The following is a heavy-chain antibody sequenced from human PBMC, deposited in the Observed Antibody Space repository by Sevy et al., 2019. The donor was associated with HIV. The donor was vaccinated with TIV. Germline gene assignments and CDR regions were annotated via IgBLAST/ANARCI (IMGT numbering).Heavy chain of an antibody. CDR1: GFTFGDYA. Sequence: GSLRLSCTASGFTFGDYAMSWFRQAPGKGLEWVGFIRSKAYGGTTEYAASVKGRFTISRDDSKSIAYLQMNSLKTEDTAVYYCTRDPRDIVVVPAGFDPWGQGTLVTVSS. CDR3: TRDPRDIVVVPAGFDP. CDR2: IRSKAYGGTT. D-gene: IGHD2-2*01. J-gene: IGHJ5*02. V-gene: IGHV3-49*03.